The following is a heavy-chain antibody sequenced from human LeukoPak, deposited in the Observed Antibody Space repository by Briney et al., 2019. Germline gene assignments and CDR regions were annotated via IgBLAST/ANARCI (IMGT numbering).Heavy chain of an antibody. CDR2: IYYSGST. V-gene: IGHV4-31*03. CDR1: GGSISSGGYY. Sequence: PSDTLSLTCTVSGGSISSGGYYWSWIRQHPGKGLEWIGCIYYSGSTYYNPSLKSRVTISLDTSKNQFSLKLSSVTAADTAVYYCARVGYDSSGYYGGGVAFDIWGQGTMVTVSS. D-gene: IGHD3-22*01. J-gene: IGHJ3*02. CDR3: ARVGYDSSGYYGGGVAFDI.